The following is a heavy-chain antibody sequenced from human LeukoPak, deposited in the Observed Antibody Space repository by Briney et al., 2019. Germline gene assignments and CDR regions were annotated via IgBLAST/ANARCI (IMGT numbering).Heavy chain of an antibody. Sequence: ESLKISCRGSGYSFTTYWIGWVRQMPGKGLDWMGIIYPGDSDTRYSPSFQGQVTMSADKSINTAYLQWSSLKASDTAMYYCARRQGCSSTSCPPDSWGQGTLVTVSS. J-gene: IGHJ4*02. D-gene: IGHD2-2*01. CDR2: IYPGDSDT. CDR1: GYSFTTYW. V-gene: IGHV5-51*01. CDR3: ARRQGCSSTSCPPDS.